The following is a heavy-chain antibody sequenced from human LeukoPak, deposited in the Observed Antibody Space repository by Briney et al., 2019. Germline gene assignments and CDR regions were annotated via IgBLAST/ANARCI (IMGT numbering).Heavy chain of an antibody. D-gene: IGHD2-21*02. CDR2: INHSGST. Sequence: SGGSLRLSCAASGFTFSSYAMSWIRQPPGKGLEWIGEINHSGSTNYNPSLKSRVTISVDTSKNQFSLKLSSVTAADTAVYYCARGATQAYCGGDCPNFDYWGQGTLVTVSS. V-gene: IGHV4-34*01. CDR1: GFTFSSYA. J-gene: IGHJ4*02. CDR3: ARGATQAYCGGDCPNFDY.